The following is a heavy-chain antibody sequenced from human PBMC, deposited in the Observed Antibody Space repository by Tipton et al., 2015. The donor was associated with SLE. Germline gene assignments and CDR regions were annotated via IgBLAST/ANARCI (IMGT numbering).Heavy chain of an antibody. CDR2: INHSGST. CDR1: GGSFSGYY. V-gene: IGHV4-34*01. Sequence: TLSLTCAVYGGSFSGYYWSWIRQPPGKGLEWIGEINHSGSTNYNPSLKSRVTISVDTSKNQFSLKLSSVTAADTAVYYCAREDLQAYWGQGTLVTVSS. CDR3: AREDLQAY. J-gene: IGHJ1*01.